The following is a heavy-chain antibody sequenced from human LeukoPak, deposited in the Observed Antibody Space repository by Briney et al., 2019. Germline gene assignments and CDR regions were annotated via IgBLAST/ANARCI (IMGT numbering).Heavy chain of an antibody. CDR3: ARVVRRYYGSSGYYYPSWFDP. CDR2: IYYSGST. J-gene: IGHJ5*02. D-gene: IGHD3-22*01. V-gene: IGHV4-31*03. CDR1: GGSISSGGYY. Sequence: SETLSLTCTVSGGSISSGGYYWSWIRQHPGKGLEWIGYIYYSGSTYYNPSLKSRVTISVDTSKNQFSLKLSSVTAADTAMYYCARVVRRYYGSSGYYYPSWFDPWGQGTLVTVSS.